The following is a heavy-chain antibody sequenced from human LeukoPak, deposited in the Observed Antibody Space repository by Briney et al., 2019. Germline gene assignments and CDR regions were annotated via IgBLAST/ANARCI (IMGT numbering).Heavy chain of an antibody. CDR1: GFTFSNYA. CDR3: ARHEEDSSSWSTFDY. V-gene: IGHV3-23*01. J-gene: IGHJ4*02. Sequence: GGSLRLSCAVSGFTFSNYAMSWVRQAPGKGLEWVSAISGSGGSTYYADSVKGRFTISRDNSKNTLYLQMNSLRAEDTAVYYCARHEEDSSSWSTFDYWGQGTLVTVSS. CDR2: ISGSGGST. D-gene: IGHD6-13*01.